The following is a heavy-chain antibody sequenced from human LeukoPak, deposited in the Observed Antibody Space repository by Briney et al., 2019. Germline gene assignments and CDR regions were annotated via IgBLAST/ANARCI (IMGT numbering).Heavy chain of an antibody. CDR3: ARAGSSGSPSDY. J-gene: IGHJ4*02. D-gene: IGHD3-22*01. CDR1: GYTLTELS. Sequence: ASVKVSCKVSGYTLTELSMHWVRQAPGKGLEWMGGFDPEDGETIYAQKFQGRVTMTEDTSTDTAYMELSSLRSEDTAVYYCARAGSSGSPSDYWGQGTLVTVSS. CDR2: FDPEDGET. V-gene: IGHV1-24*01.